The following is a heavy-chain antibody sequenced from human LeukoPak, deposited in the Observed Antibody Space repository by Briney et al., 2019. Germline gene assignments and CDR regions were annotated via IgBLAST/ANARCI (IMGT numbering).Heavy chain of an antibody. V-gene: IGHV3-15*01. Sequence: PGGSLRLSCAASGFTFSNAWMNWVRQAPGKGLEWVGLIKRKTDGGTTDYAAPVEGRFTISRDDSKGTLYLQMNSLKTEDTAVYYCTRVLVATIGGNYYYYGMDVWGQGTTVTVSS. D-gene: IGHD5-12*01. J-gene: IGHJ6*02. CDR1: GFTFSNAW. CDR3: TRVLVATIGGNYYYYGMDV. CDR2: IKRKTDGGTT.